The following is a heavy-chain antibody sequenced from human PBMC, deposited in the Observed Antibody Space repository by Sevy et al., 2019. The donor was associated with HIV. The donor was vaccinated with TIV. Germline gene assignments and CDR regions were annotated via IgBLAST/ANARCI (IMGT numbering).Heavy chain of an antibody. CDR2: INRDESAR. CDR1: GFSFRSYW. Sequence: GGSLRLSCAASGFSFRSYWMTWVRQAPGKGLEWVANINRDESARNYVDSVKGRFTISRDNAKNLLYLQINSLRVDDTAVYYCVTDDRPSGWLFDLWGPGAQVTVSS. J-gene: IGHJ4*02. CDR3: VTDDRPSGWLFDL. V-gene: IGHV3-7*01. D-gene: IGHD6-19*01.